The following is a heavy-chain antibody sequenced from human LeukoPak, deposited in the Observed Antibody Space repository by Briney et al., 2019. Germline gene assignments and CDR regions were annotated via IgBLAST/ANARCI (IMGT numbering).Heavy chain of an antibody. J-gene: IGHJ4*02. V-gene: IGHV3-7*01. Sequence: GGSLRLSCAASGFTFSKYWMSWVRQAPGKGLEWVATIKSDGSGKFHVDSVKGLFTISRDNAKNSLYLQTNSLRVEDTAVYYCARESVSGSDYWGQGTLVTVSS. D-gene: IGHD6-25*01. CDR1: GFTFSKYW. CDR3: ARESVSGSDY. CDR2: IKSDGSGK.